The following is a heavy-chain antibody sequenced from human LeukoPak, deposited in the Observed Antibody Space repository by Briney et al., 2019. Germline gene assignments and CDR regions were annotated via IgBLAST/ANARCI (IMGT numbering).Heavy chain of an antibody. CDR1: GGSISSSYYY. Sequence: PSETLSLTCTVSGGSISSSYYYWGWIRQPPGKGLEWIGTMYNSGSTDYNPSLESRVTISVDTSKNQFSLKLSSVTAADTAVYYCAREAGRWFDPWGQGTLVTVSS. J-gene: IGHJ5*02. V-gene: IGHV4-39*07. CDR2: MYNSGST. CDR3: AREAGRWFDP.